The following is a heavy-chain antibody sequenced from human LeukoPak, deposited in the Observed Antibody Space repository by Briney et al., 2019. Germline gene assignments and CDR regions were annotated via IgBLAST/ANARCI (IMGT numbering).Heavy chain of an antibody. J-gene: IGHJ4*02. D-gene: IGHD3-16*01. CDR3: AGGPYDGTYYFDD. Sequence: SVKVSCKVSGGTFSTYAITWVRQARGHGLEWVGRIVPFRDMTNYAQRFQDRVTIAADKSANIAYMELSSLISEDTAVYYCAGGPYDGTYYFDDWGQGTLVTVSS. CDR1: GGTFSTYA. V-gene: IGHV1-69*04. CDR2: IVPFRDMT.